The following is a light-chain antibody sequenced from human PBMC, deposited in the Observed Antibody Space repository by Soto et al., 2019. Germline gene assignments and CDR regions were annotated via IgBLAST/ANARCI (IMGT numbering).Light chain of an antibody. V-gene: IGLV2-14*01. CDR1: SSDVGGYNY. CDR2: EVS. CDR3: ISYTSTSTLLYV. Sequence: QSALTQPASVSGSPGQSITSYCTGTSSDVGGYNYVSWYQQHPGKAPKLMIYEVSNRPSGVSNRFSGSKSGNTASLTIAGLQPEDEADSYCISYTSTSTLLYVFGTGTKLTVL. J-gene: IGLJ1*01.